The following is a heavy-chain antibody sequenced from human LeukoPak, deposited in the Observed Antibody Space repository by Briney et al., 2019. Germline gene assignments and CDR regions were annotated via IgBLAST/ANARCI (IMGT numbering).Heavy chain of an antibody. CDR2: IYHSGST. CDR1: GGSISSGGYS. V-gene: IGHV4-30-2*01. CDR3: ARTKVGASSHFDY. Sequence: SETLSLTCAVSGGSISSGGYSWSWIRQPPGRGLGWIGYIYHSGSTYYNPSLKSRVTISVDRSKNQFSLKLSSVTAADTGVYYCARTKVGASSHFDYWGQGTLVTVSS. D-gene: IGHD1-26*01. J-gene: IGHJ4*02.